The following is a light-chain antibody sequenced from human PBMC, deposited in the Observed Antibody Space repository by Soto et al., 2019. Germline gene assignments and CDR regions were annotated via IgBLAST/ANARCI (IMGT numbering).Light chain of an antibody. CDR3: SSYTSSTIVV. J-gene: IGLJ2*01. Sequence: QSVLTQPASVSGSPGQSITISCTGTSSDVGGYNYVSWYQQHPGKAPKLMIYDVSNRPSGVSNRFSGSKSGNTASLTISGLQAEDEAYYYCSSYTSSTIVVFGGGTKLTVL. CDR1: SSDVGGYNY. V-gene: IGLV2-14*01. CDR2: DVS.